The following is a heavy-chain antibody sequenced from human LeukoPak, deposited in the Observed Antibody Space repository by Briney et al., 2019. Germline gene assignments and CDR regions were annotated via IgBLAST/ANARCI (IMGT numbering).Heavy chain of an antibody. V-gene: IGHV3-74*01. D-gene: IGHD4-17*01. Sequence: GGSLRLSCAASGFTFSSHWMYWVSQAPGKGLVWVSRIKTDGSRTTYADSVKGRFTISRDNAKNTLYLQMNSLRADDTAVYYCTRGPAVTRNALDIWGQGTMVTVSS. CDR2: IKTDGSRT. CDR1: GFTFSSHW. CDR3: TRGPAVTRNALDI. J-gene: IGHJ3*02.